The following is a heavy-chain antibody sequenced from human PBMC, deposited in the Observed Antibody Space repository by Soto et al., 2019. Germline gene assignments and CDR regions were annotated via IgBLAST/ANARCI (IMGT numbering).Heavy chain of an antibody. V-gene: IGHV3-9*01. CDR3: SKDRCARDRIVV. Sequence: PGVSMRHYCAAGVLTLCCYGVRWVRQGTGKGLEWVSGITWNSATIGYAASVKGRFTISRDNAKNSLYLQMSSLTTEDTAVYYCSKDRCARDRIVVCCQGT. J-gene: IGHJ6*02. D-gene: IGHD2-15*01. CDR2: ITWNSATI. CDR1: VLTLCCYG.